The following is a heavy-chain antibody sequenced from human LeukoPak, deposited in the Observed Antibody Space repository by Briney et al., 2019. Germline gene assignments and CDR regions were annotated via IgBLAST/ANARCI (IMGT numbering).Heavy chain of an antibody. V-gene: IGHV1-2*02. J-gene: IGHJ4*02. CDR1: GFTFTGYY. D-gene: IGHD3-10*01. Sequence: GGSLRLSCAASGFTFTGYYMHWVRQAPGQGLEWMGWINPNSGGTNYAQKFQGRVTMTWDTSISTAYMELSRLRSDDTAIYYCARGRFYTSGSYYNRLDYWGQGTLVTVSS. CDR2: INPNSGGT. CDR3: ARGRFYTSGSYYNRLDY.